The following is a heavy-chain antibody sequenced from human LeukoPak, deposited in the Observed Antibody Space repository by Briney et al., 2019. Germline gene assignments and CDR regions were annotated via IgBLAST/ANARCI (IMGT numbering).Heavy chain of an antibody. Sequence: SETLSLTCTVSGGSISSYYWSWIRQPPGKGLEWIGYIPYSGSTNYNPSLKSRVTISIDTSKNQFSLKLRSVTAADTAIYYCARQGYDILTGYIDAFDIWGQGTMVTVSS. V-gene: IGHV4-59*08. CDR2: IPYSGST. CDR3: ARQGYDILTGYIDAFDI. J-gene: IGHJ3*02. D-gene: IGHD3-9*01. CDR1: GGSISSYY.